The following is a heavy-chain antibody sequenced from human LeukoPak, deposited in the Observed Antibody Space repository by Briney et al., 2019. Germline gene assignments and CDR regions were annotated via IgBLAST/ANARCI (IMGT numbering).Heavy chain of an antibody. V-gene: IGHV4-34*01. CDR3: ARAMGYSYGYGY. CDR2: INHSGST. J-gene: IGHJ4*02. D-gene: IGHD5-18*01. CDR1: GGSFSGYY. Sequence: SETPSLTCAVYGGSFSGYYWSWIRQPPGKGLEWIGEINHSGSTNYNPSLKSRVTISVDTSKNQFSLKLSSVTAADTAVYYCARAMGYSYGYGYWGQGTLVTVSS.